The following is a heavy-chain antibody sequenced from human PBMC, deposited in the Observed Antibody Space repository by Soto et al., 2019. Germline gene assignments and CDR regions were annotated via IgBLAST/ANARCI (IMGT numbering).Heavy chain of an antibody. J-gene: IGHJ4*02. CDR3: VADDIGMSPRNYFDY. Sequence: PGESLKISCAASGLTFSSYAMSWVRQAPGKGLEWVSAISGSGGSTYYADSVKGRFTISRDNSKNTLYLQMNSLKTEDTAVYYCVADDIGMSPRNYFDYWGQGTLVTVSS. CDR1: GLTFSSYA. V-gene: IGHV3-23*01. CDR2: ISGSGGST. D-gene: IGHD1-20*01.